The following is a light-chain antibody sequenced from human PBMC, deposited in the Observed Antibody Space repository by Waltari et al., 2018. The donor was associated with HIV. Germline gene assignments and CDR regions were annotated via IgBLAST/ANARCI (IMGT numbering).Light chain of an antibody. CDR3: QQYGDSHRT. J-gene: IGKJ1*01. V-gene: IGKV3-20*01. Sequence: EIVLTQSPGTLSLSPGERATLSCRASQSVSSNYLGWYQQRPGQAPRLLIYAATHRAAVIPDRFSGSGSGTDFTLTISRLEPEDSAVYYCQQYGDSHRTFGQGTKVDIK. CDR2: AAT. CDR1: QSVSSNY.